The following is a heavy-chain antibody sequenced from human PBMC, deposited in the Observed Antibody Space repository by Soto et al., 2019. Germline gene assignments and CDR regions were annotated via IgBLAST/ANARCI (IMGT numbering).Heavy chain of an antibody. J-gene: IGHJ3*02. D-gene: IGHD3-10*01. Sequence: ASVKVSCKASDYSFSTYGVSWVRQAPGQGLEWMGWISGYNGDTNYAQKFQGRVTMTTDTSTSTAYMELRSLRSDDTAVYYCARDGSGTYRTAFDIWGQGTLVTVSS. V-gene: IGHV1-18*01. CDR1: DYSFSTYG. CDR3: ARDGSGTYRTAFDI. CDR2: ISGYNGDT.